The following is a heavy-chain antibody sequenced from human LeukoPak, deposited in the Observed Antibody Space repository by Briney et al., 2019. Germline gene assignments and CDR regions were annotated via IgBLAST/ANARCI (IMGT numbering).Heavy chain of an antibody. CDR1: GYTFIDYY. J-gene: IGHJ5*02. V-gene: IGHV1-2*02. D-gene: IGHD2-15*01. Sequence: EASVKVSCQASGYTFIDYYIHWVRQAPEQGLEWMGWINPNSGNTNWAQKFQGRVTMTRDTSITTAYMDLTSLRSDDTAMYYCARGPSSHYWFDTRGQGTLVTVSS. CDR3: ARGPSSHYWFDT. CDR2: INPNSGNT.